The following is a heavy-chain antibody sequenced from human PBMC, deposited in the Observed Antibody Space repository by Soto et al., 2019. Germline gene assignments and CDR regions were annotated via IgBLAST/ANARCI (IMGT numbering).Heavy chain of an antibody. D-gene: IGHD3-10*01. CDR1: GFTFSSYG. J-gene: IGHJ4*02. CDR3: ARDSLFYYGSGSYYFPPTVFGY. V-gene: IGHV3-33*01. CDR2: IWYDGSNK. Sequence: QVQLVESGGGVVQPGRSLRLSCAASGFTFSSYGMHWVRQAPGKGLEWVAVIWYDGSNKYYADSVKGRFTISRDNSKNTLYLQMNSLRAEDTAVYYCARDSLFYYGSGSYYFPPTVFGYWGQGTLVTVSS.